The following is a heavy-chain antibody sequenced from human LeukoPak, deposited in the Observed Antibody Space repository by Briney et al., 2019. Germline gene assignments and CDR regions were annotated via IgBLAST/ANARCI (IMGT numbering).Heavy chain of an antibody. CDR2: ISGSGGST. J-gene: IGHJ4*02. D-gene: IGHD6-19*01. V-gene: IGHV3-23*01. CDR3: AKDLLQWLAYFDY. CDR1: GFTFSSYA. Sequence: GGSLRLSCAASGFTFSSYAMSWVRQAPGKGLEWVSAISGSGGSTYYADSVKGRFSISRDNSKNTLSLQMNSLRAEDTAVYYCAKDLLQWLAYFDYWGQGTLVTVSS.